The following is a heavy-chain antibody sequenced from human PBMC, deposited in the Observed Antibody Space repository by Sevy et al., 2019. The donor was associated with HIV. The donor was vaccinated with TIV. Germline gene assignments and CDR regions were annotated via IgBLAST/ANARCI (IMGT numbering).Heavy chain of an antibody. CDR1: GGTFSSYA. D-gene: IGHD6-13*01. CDR3: ARDVRKIAVAATYYYYYGMDV. CDR2: IIPIFGTA. Sequence: ASVKVSCKASGGTFSSYAISWVRQAPGQGLEWMGGIIPIFGTANDTQKFQGRVTITADESTSTAYLELSSLRSEDTAVYYCARDVRKIAVAATYYYYYGMDVWGQGTTVTVSS. V-gene: IGHV1-69*13. J-gene: IGHJ6*02.